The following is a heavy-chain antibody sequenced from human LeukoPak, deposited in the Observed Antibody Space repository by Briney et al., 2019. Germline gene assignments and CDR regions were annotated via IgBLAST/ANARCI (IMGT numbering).Heavy chain of an antibody. J-gene: IGHJ4*02. Sequence: SETLSLTCTVSGGSISSSSYYWGWIRQPPGKGLEWIGSIYYSGSTYYNPSLKSRVTISVDTSKNQFSLKPSSVTAADTAVYYCASIPYSSSWYGGIFDYWGQGTLVTVSS. CDR3: ASIPYSSSWYGGIFDY. CDR2: IYYSGST. CDR1: GGSISSSSYY. D-gene: IGHD6-13*01. V-gene: IGHV4-39*07.